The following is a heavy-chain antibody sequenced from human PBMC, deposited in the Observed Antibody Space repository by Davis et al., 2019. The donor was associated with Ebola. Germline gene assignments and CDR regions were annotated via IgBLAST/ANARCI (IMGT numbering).Heavy chain of an antibody. Sequence: GESLKISCAASGFTFSSYDMSWVRQAPGKGLEWVSAISGSGGSTYYADSVKGRFTISRDNSKNTLYLQMNSLRAEDTAVYYCAKEGGYCSGGSCHTFHYYYGMDVWGQGTTVTVSS. CDR1: GFTFSSYD. V-gene: IGHV3-23*01. CDR3: AKEGGYCSGGSCHTFHYYYGMDV. D-gene: IGHD2-15*01. J-gene: IGHJ6*02. CDR2: ISGSGGST.